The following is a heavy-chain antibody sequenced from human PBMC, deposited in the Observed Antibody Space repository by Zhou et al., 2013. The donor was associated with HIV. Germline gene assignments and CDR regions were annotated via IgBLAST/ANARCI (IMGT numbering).Heavy chain of an antibody. D-gene: IGHD6-19*01. CDR3: ARVGAKGSGWLGAEYFQH. CDR2: LNPGDGST. V-gene: IGHV1-46*01. CDR1: GYTFTFYS. Sequence: HLVQSGTQVKKPGASVKVSCKASGYTFTFYSMHWVRQAPGQGLEWVGLLNPGDGSTTYAQKFEGRVTMTRDTTTRTVSLQLRSLRIDDTAVYYCARVGAKGSGWLGAEYFQHWGQGTLVTVSS. J-gene: IGHJ1*01.